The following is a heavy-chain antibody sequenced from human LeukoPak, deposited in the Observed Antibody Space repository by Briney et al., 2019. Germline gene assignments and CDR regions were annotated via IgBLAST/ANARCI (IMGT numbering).Heavy chain of an antibody. CDR3: ARDLSTSSEDWWDY. J-gene: IGHJ4*02. D-gene: IGHD6-13*01. CDR2: ISSSGSSI. CDR1: GFTFSDFY. Sequence: PGGSLRLSCAASGFTFSDFYTSWIRQAPGKGLEWISYISSSGSSIYYADSVRGRFTISRDNAKNSLYLQMNTLRAEDTAVYYCARDLSTSSEDWWDYWGQGTLVTVSS. V-gene: IGHV3-11*01.